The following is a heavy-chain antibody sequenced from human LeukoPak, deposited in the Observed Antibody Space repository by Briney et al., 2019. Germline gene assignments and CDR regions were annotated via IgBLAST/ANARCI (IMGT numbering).Heavy chain of an antibody. J-gene: IGHJ4*02. V-gene: IGHV4-61*02. D-gene: IGHD3-22*01. Sequence: PSETLSLTCTVSGGSISSSSYYWSWIRQPAGKGLEWIGRIYTSGSTNYNPSLKSRVTMSVDTSKNQFSLKLSSVTAADTAVYYCARDGPRKYYYDSSGYFDYWGQGTLVTVSS. CDR3: ARDGPRKYYYDSSGYFDY. CDR1: GGSISSSSYY. CDR2: IYTSGST.